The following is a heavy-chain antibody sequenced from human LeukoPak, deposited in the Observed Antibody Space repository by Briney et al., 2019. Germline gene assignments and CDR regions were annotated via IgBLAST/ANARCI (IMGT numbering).Heavy chain of an antibody. D-gene: IGHD2-21*02. CDR2: MHPGNGNT. CDR1: GYSFISYY. CDR3: AREGSYCVGGDCYSFDF. J-gene: IGHJ4*02. Sequence: ASVKVSRKASGYSFISYYIQWVRQAPGLGPEWMGWMHPGNGNTRYAEKFQGRVTMTRDTSINTAYMDLSSLRSDDTAVYYCAREGSYCVGGDCYSFDFWGQGTLITVSS. V-gene: IGHV1-2*02.